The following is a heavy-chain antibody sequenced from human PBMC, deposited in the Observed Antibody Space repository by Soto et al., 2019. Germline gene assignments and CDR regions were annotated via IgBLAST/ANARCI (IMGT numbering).Heavy chain of an antibody. V-gene: IGHV3-49*03. J-gene: IGHJ4*02. Sequence: GGSLRLSCTASGFTFGDYAMSWFRQAPGKGLEWVGFIRSKAYGGTTEYAASVKGRFTISRDDSKSIAYLQMNSLKTEDTAVYYCTRVRFGNYDFWSGYPFDYWGQGTQVTVSS. CDR3: TRVRFGNYDFWSGYPFDY. CDR2: IRSKAYGGTT. D-gene: IGHD3-3*01. CDR1: GFTFGDYA.